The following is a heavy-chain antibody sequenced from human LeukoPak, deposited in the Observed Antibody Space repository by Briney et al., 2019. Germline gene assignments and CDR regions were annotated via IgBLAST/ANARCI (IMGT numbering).Heavy chain of an antibody. CDR2: IIPILGIA. J-gene: IGHJ5*02. Sequence: ASVKVSCKASGYTFTSYGISWVRQAPGQGLEWMGRIIPILGIANYAQKFQGRVTITADKSTSTAYMELSSLRSEDTAVYYCARGAGYCSSTSCSQSYNWFDPWGQGTLVTVSS. CDR1: GYTFTSYG. CDR3: ARGAGYCSSTSCSQSYNWFDP. V-gene: IGHV1-69*04. D-gene: IGHD2-2*03.